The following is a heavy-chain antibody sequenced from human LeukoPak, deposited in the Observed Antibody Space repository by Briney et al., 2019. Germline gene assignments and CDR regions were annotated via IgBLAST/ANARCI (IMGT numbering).Heavy chain of an antibody. Sequence: GGSLRLSCGASGLXFSNYWMHWVRQAPGKGLVWVSRINSDGSTTGYADSVKGRFTISGDNAKNTLHLQMNSLRAEDTAVYYCARGWSYFDYWGQGTLVTVSS. J-gene: IGHJ4*02. D-gene: IGHD2-15*01. CDR2: INSDGSTT. CDR3: ARGWSYFDY. CDR1: GLXFSNYW. V-gene: IGHV3-74*01.